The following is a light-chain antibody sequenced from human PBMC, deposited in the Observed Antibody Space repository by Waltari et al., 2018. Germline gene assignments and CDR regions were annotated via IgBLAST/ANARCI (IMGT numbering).Light chain of an antibody. CDR1: RGIDSY. J-gene: IGKJ5*01. V-gene: IGKV1-39*01. Sequence: TCRASRGIDSYLNWYQQRPGRAPKLLIYDASTLQREVPTRFSGGGIGTDFTLTINNLQPEDFATYFCQQSYSPPFTFGQGTRLEI. CDR2: DAS. CDR3: QQSYSPPFT.